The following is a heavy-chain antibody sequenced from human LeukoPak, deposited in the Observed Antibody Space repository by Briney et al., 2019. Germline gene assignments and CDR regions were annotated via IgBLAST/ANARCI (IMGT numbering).Heavy chain of an antibody. D-gene: IGHD3-10*01. CDR1: GFSVSTSY. J-gene: IGHJ5*02. CDR3: ARYGSGSNWFDP. CDR2: IYSNGNT. Sequence: PGGSLRLSCAASGFSVSTSYMSWVRQAPGKGLEWVSVIYSNGNTYYADSVKGRFTTSRDNSRNTLYLQMNSLRAEDTALYYCARYGSGSNWFDPWGQGTLVTVSS. V-gene: IGHV3-53*01.